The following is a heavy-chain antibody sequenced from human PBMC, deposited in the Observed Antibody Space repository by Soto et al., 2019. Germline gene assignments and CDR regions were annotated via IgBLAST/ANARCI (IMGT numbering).Heavy chain of an antibody. CDR1: GGSITISSYY. Sequence: QVQLQESGPGLVKPSETLSLTCTVSGGSITISSYYWSWVRQPPGKGLEWIGYIYHNGRTNYNPSLKSRVTISVDTSKNQFSLKLTAVPAADTAVYYCATRSMAWGFSEYWGQGTLATVST. J-gene: IGHJ4*02. D-gene: IGHD3-16*01. CDR2: IYHNGRT. CDR3: ATRSMAWGFSEY. V-gene: IGHV4-61*01.